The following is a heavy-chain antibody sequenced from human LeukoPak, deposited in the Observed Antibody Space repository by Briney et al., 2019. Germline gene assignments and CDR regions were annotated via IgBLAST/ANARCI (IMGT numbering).Heavy chain of an antibody. J-gene: IGHJ6*03. CDR2: INHSGST. CDR3: ARVSYSSGSPRYYYMDV. Sequence: SETLSLTCTVSGYSISSGYYWGWIRQPPGKGLEWIGSINHSGSTYYNPSLKSRVTISVDTSKNQFSLKLSSVTAADTAVYYCARVSYSSGSPRYYYMDVWGKGTTVTISS. V-gene: IGHV4-38-2*02. D-gene: IGHD6-19*01. CDR1: GYSISSGYY.